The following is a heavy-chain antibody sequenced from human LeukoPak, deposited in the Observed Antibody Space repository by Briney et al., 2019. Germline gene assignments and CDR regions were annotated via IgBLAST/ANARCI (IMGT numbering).Heavy chain of an antibody. J-gene: IGHJ5*02. CDR3: ARGTRTFDP. CDR2: INHSGST. Sequence: SETLSLTCAVYGGSFSGYYWSWIRQPPGKGLEWIGEINHSGSTSYNPSLKSRVTISVDTSKNQFSLKLSSVTAADTAVYYCARGTRTFDPWGQGTLVTVSS. V-gene: IGHV4-34*01. CDR1: GGSFSGYY.